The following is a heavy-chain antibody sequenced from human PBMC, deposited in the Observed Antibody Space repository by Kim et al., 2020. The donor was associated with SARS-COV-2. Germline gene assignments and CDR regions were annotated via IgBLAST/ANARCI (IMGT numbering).Heavy chain of an antibody. J-gene: IGHJ6*02. CDR3: ATSFAAYYDSSGYSYYYGMDV. CDR1: GYTLTELS. CDR2: FDPEDGET. D-gene: IGHD3-22*01. Sequence: ASVKVSCKVSGYTLTELSMHWVRQAPGKGLEWMGGFDPEDGETIYAQKFPGRVTMTEDTSTDTAYMELSSLRSEDTAVYYCATSFAAYYDSSGYSYYYGMDVWGQGTTVTVSS. V-gene: IGHV1-24*01.